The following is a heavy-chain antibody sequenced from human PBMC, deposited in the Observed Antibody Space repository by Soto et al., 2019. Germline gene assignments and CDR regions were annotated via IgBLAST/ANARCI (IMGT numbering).Heavy chain of an antibody. D-gene: IGHD3-9*01. CDR3: GRLEGLATISYYFDY. CDR1: GGSFSGYY. J-gene: IGHJ4*02. V-gene: IGHV4-34*01. Sequence: ASETLSLTCAVYGGSFSGYYWSWIRQPPGKGLEWIGRINHSGSTNYNPSLKSRVTISVDKSKNQFSLKLMSLSAADTAVYYCGRLEGLATISYYFDYWGQGALVTVSS. CDR2: INHSGST.